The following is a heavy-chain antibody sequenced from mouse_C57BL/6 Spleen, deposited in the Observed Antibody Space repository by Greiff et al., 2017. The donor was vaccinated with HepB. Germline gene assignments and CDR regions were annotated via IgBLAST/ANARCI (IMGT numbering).Heavy chain of an antibody. D-gene: IGHD1-1*01. CDR2: IYPRDGST. CDR1: GYTFTSYD. J-gene: IGHJ3*01. V-gene: IGHV1-85*01. CDR3: ARLDYYGSSYDAY. Sequence: QVQLKQSGPELVKPGASVKLSCKASGYTFTSYDINWVKQRPGQGLEWIGWIYPRDGSTKYNEKFKGKATLTVDTSYSTAYMELHRLTSEDAAVYFCARLDYYGSSYDAYWGQGTLVTVSA.